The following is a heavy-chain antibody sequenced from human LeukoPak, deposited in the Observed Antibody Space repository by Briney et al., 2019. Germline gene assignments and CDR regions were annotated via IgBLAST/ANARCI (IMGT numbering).Heavy chain of an antibody. D-gene: IGHD3-16*01. J-gene: IGHJ4*02. CDR2: ISYDGSNK. CDR1: GFTFSSYG. V-gene: IGHV3-30*03. CDR3: ARDQIGDY. Sequence: PGGSLRLSCAASGFTFSSYGMHWVRQAPGKGLEWVAVISYDGSNKYYADSVKGRFTISRDNSKNSLYLQMNSLRAEDTAVYYCARDQIGDYWGQGTLVTVSS.